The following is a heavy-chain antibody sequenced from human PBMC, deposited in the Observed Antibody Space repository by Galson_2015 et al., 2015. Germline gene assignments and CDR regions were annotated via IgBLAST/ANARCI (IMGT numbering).Heavy chain of an antibody. J-gene: IGHJ3*02. CDR1: GFTFSDYY. D-gene: IGHD2-15*01. CDR2: ISSSGSTI. CDR3: ARDRGRMSLDDAFDI. V-gene: IGHV3-11*01. Sequence: SLRLSCAASGFTFSDYYMSWLRQAPGKGLEWVSYISSSGSTIYYADSVKGRFTISRDNAKNSLYLQMNSLRAEDTAVYYCARDRGRMSLDDAFDIWGQGTMVTVSS.